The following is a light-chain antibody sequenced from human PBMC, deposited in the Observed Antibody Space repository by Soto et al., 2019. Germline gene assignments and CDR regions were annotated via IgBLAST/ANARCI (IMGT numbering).Light chain of an antibody. Sequence: QSVLTQPASVSGSPGQSISISCAGTRDDIGAYDYVSWYQQHPGNAPKLLVYEVTNRPSGVSDRFSGSKPGNTASLTISGVQAEDEADYYCKSDTNSSAVVFGGGTKVTVL. CDR3: KSDTNSSAVV. CDR1: RDDIGAYDY. CDR2: EVT. J-gene: IGLJ2*01. V-gene: IGLV2-14*01.